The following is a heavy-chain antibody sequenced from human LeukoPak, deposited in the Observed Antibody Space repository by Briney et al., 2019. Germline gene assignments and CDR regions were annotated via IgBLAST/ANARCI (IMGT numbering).Heavy chain of an antibody. Sequence: SEILSLTCTVSGGSIRSSSYYWGWIRQPAGKGLEWIGRIYTSGSTNYNPSLKSRVTISVDRSKNQFSLKLSSVTAADTAVYYCARGVGGYCSGGSCYSGPNWFDPRGQGTLVTVSS. CDR2: IYTSGST. D-gene: IGHD2-15*01. CDR3: ARGVGGYCSGGSCYSGPNWFDP. J-gene: IGHJ5*02. V-gene: IGHV4-61*02. CDR1: GGSIRSSSYY.